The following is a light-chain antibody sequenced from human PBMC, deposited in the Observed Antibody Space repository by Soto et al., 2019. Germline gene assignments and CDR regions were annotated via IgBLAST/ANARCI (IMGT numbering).Light chain of an antibody. V-gene: IGKV3-15*01. CDR1: ERVSTN. CDR2: SAS. CDR3: QHYNSYSEA. Sequence: PGASDPLSCRASERVSTNLAWYQQTPGQAPRLLIYSASRRPTDIPVRFSGSGSGAEFTLTISSLQPDDFATYYCQHYNSYSEAFGQGTKV. J-gene: IGKJ1*01.